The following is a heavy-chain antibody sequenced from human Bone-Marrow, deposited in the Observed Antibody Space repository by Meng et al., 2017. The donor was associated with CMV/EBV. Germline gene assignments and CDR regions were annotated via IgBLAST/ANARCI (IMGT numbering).Heavy chain of an antibody. CDR3: ASLRITIFGVVRFAP. J-gene: IGHJ5*02. CDR1: GYTFTGYY. V-gene: IGHV1-2*02. Sequence: ASVKVSCKASGYTFTGYYMHWVRQAPGQGLEWMGWINPNSGGTNYAQKFQGRVTMTRDTSISTAYMELSRLRSDDTAVYYCASLRITIFGVVRFAPWGQGNLVTLAS. CDR2: INPNSGGT. D-gene: IGHD3-3*01.